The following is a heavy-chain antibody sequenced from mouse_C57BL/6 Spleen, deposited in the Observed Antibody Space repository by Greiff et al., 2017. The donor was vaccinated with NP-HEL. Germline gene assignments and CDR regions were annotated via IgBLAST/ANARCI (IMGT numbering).Heavy chain of an antibody. V-gene: IGHV5-4*01. J-gene: IGHJ3*01. CDR3: ARDLGYYGSSPVAY. CDR1: GFTFSSYA. D-gene: IGHD1-1*01. Sequence: EVQGVESGGGLVKPGGSLKLSCAASGFTFSSYAMSWVRQTPEKRLEWVATISDGGSYTYYPDNVKGRFTISRDNAKNNLYLQMSHLKSEDTAMYYCARDLGYYGSSPVAYWGQGTLVTVSA. CDR2: ISDGGSYT.